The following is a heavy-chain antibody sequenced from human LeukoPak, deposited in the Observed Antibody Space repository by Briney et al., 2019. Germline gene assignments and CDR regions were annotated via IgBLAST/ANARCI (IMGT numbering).Heavy chain of an antibody. V-gene: IGHV4-38-2*02. Sequence: SETLSLTCTVSGYSISSGYYWGWIRQPPGKGLEWIGSIYYSGSTYYNPSLKSRVTISVDTSKNQFSLKLSSVTAADTAVYYCARDGITMVRGVIIKEYFDYWGQGTLVTVSS. J-gene: IGHJ4*02. CDR2: IYYSGST. CDR1: GYSISSGYY. D-gene: IGHD3-10*01. CDR3: ARDGITMVRGVIIKEYFDY.